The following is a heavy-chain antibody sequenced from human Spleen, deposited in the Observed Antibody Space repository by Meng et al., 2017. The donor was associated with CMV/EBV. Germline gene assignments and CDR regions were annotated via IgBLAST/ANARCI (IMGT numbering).Heavy chain of an antibody. CDR2: ISSSSSYI. CDR1: GFTFSSYS. J-gene: IGHJ4*02. Sequence: GGSLRLSCAASGFTFSSYSMNWVRQAPGKGLEGVSSISSSSSYIYYADSVKGRFTISRDNAKNSLYLQMNSLRAEDTAVYYCARTVGYSGYDPGDYWGQGTLVTVSS. CDR3: ARTVGYSGYDPGDY. D-gene: IGHD5-12*01. V-gene: IGHV3-21*01.